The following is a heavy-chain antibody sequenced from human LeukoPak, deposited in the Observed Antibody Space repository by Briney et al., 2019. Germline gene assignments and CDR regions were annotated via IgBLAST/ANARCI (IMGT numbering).Heavy chain of an antibody. D-gene: IGHD5-18*01. V-gene: IGHV3-53*01. Sequence: PGGSLRLSCAASGFTVSSNYMSWVRQAPGKGLEWVSVIYSGGSTYYTDSVKGRFTISRVNSKNTLYLQMNSLRAEDTAVYYCARESGHTYDYCDYWGHGTLVTVSS. CDR3: ARESGHTYDYCDY. CDR1: GFTVSSNY. CDR2: IYSGGST. J-gene: IGHJ4*01.